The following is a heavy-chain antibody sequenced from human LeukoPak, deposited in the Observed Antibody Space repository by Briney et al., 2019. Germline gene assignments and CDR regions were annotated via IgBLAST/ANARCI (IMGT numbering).Heavy chain of an antibody. J-gene: IGHJ6*03. V-gene: IGHV3-23*01. CDR1: GFTFSSYA. CDR3: ARGIPYYYYYMDV. D-gene: IGHD2-21*01. CDR2: ISGSGGST. Sequence: PGGSLRLSWAAAGFTFSSYAMNWVRQAPGEWLEWVSAISGSGGSTYYADSVKGRFTISRDNSKNTLSLQMNSLRAEDTAVYYCARGIPYYYYYMDVWGKGTTVTVSS.